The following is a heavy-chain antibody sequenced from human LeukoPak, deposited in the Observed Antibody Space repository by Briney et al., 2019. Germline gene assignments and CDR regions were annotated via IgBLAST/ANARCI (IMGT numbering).Heavy chain of an antibody. J-gene: IGHJ4*02. Sequence: GGSLRLSCAASGFTFSTFAMIWVRQPPGKGLEWVSSIFPSGGEIHYADSVRGRFTISRDNSKSTLSLQMNSLRAEDTAVYYCAKDAVAGFDYWGQGTLVTVSS. CDR3: AKDAVAGFDY. D-gene: IGHD6-19*01. V-gene: IGHV3-23*01. CDR1: GFTFSTFA. CDR2: IFPSGGEI.